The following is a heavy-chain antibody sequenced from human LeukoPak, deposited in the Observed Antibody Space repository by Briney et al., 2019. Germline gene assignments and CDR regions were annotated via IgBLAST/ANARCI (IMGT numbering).Heavy chain of an antibody. J-gene: IGHJ4*02. CDR3: AKATSGRDFDY. V-gene: IGHV3-9*01. CDR2: ISWNSGRL. Sequence: GGSLRPSCAASGFTFDDYAMHWVRQAPGKGLEWVSGISWNSGRLGYADSVKGRFTISRDNAKDSLFLQMNSLRTEDTALYYCAKATSGRDFDYWGQETLVTVSS. CDR1: GFTFDDYA. D-gene: IGHD6-19*01.